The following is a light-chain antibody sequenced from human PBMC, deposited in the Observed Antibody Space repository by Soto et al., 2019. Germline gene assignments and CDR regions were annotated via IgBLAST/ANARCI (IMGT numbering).Light chain of an antibody. CDR2: HAS. Sequence: EIVLTQSPGTLSLSPGERATLSCRASQSISRIYLAWYQQKPGQAPRLLIYHASRRATGTPDRFSVSGSGTDFTLTISSLEPEDFAVYYCQQRSNWPPITFGQGTRLEIK. CDR3: QQRSNWPPIT. J-gene: IGKJ5*01. V-gene: IGKV3D-20*02. CDR1: QSISRIY.